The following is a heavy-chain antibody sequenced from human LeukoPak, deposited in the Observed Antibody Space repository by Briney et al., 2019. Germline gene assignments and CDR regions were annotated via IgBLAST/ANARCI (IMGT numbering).Heavy chain of an antibody. CDR3: ASDGYSYGPTSFDY. Sequence: GGSLRLSCAASGFTFSSYWMSWVRQAPGKGLEWGANIKQDGREKYYVDSVKGRFTLYRENAKNSLYLQMNSLRAEDTAVYYCASDGYSYGPTSFDYWGQGTPVTVSS. D-gene: IGHD5-18*01. J-gene: IGHJ4*02. CDR1: GFTFSSYW. CDR2: IKQDGREK. V-gene: IGHV3-7*01.